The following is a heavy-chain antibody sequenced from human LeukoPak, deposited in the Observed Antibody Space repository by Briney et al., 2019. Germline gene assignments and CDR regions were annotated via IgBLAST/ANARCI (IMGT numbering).Heavy chain of an antibody. CDR1: GFTFSNHG. J-gene: IGHJ4*02. Sequence: GGSLRLSCAASGFTFSNHGMHWVRQAPGKGLEWVANIWYDGSQEYYADTVKGRFTISRDISKNTLYLQMNSLRAEDTAVYYCARDLVAARLDFRGQGTLVTVSS. CDR3: ARDLVAARLDF. V-gene: IGHV3-33*01. D-gene: IGHD6-6*01. CDR2: IWYDGSQE.